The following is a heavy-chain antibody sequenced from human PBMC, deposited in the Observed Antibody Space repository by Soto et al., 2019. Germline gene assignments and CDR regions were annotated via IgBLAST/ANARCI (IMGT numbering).Heavy chain of an antibody. D-gene: IGHD3-10*01. CDR2: VNPILSMS. J-gene: IGHJ4*02. CDR3: ATSYGSGYRAFDY. V-gene: IGHV1-69*02. CDR1: GDTFSFYT. Sequence: QVQLVQSGAELKKPGSSVKVSCKASGDTFSFYTINWVRQAPGLGLEWMGRVNPILSMSNYAQKFQGRVTMTADKSTSTAYSELLSLRSEDTAFYYCATSYGSGYRAFDYWGQGALVTVSS.